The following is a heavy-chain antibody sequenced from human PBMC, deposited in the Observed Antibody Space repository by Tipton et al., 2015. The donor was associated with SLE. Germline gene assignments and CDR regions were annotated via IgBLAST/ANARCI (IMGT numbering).Heavy chain of an antibody. Sequence: TLSLTCTVSGYSISSGYYWGWIRQPPGKGLEWIGSIYHSGSTYYNPSLKSRVTISVDTSKNQFSLKLSSVTAADTAVYYCARDQDGGPSPRIWGQGTMVTVSS. CDR2: IYHSGST. J-gene: IGHJ3*02. D-gene: IGHD4-23*01. CDR1: GYSISSGYY. V-gene: IGHV4-38-2*02. CDR3: ARDQDGGPSPRI.